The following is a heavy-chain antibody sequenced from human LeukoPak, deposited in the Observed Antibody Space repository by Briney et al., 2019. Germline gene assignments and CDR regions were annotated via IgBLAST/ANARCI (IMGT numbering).Heavy chain of an antibody. Sequence: ASVKVSCKASGYTFTSYGISWVRQAPGQGLEWMGWISAYNGNTNYAQKLQGRVTMTTDTSTSTAYMELRSLRSDDTAVYYCARDLDSSSWYTMGYWGQGTLVTVSS. V-gene: IGHV1-18*01. CDR3: ARDLDSSSWYTMGY. J-gene: IGHJ4*02. D-gene: IGHD6-13*01. CDR2: ISAYNGNT. CDR1: GYTFTSYG.